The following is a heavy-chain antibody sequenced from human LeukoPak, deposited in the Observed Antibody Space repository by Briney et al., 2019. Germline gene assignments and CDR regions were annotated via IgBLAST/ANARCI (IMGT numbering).Heavy chain of an antibody. CDR2: ISAYNGNT. V-gene: IGHV1-18*01. CDR1: GYTFTSYG. D-gene: IGHD3-10*01. J-gene: IGHJ6*02. Sequence: ASVKVSCKASGYTFTSYGISWVRQAPGQGLEWKGWISAYNGNTNYAQKLQGRVTMTTDTSTSTAYMELRSLRSDDTAVYYCARDPLWFGESTPNYYYYYGMDVWGQGTTVTVSS. CDR3: ARDPLWFGESTPNYYYYYGMDV.